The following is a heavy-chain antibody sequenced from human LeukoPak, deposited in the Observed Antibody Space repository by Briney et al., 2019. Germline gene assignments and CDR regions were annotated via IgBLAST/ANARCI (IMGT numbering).Heavy chain of an antibody. V-gene: IGHV3-21*01. CDR1: GFTFSSYW. CDR3: ARDRRQFDY. J-gene: IGHJ4*02. CDR2: ISSSSSYI. Sequence: PGGSLRLSCAASGFTFSSYWMHWVRQAPGKGLEWVSSISSSSSYIYYADSVKGRFTISRDNAKNSLYLQMNSLRAEDTAVYYCARDRRQFDYWGQGTLVTVSS.